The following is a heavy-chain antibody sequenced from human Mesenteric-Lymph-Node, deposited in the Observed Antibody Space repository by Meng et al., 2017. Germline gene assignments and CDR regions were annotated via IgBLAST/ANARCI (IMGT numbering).Heavy chain of an antibody. V-gene: IGHV3-48*04. J-gene: IGHJ6*02. CDR3: ARDRFLEWLLYPYYGMDV. CDR1: GFTFSSYS. D-gene: IGHD3-3*01. Sequence: GGSLRLSCAASGFTFSSYSMNWVRQAPGKGLEWVSYISSSGSTIYYADSVKGRFTISRDNAKNSLYLQMNSLRAEDTAVYYCARDRFLEWLLYPYYGMDVWGQGTTVTVSS. CDR2: ISSSGSTI.